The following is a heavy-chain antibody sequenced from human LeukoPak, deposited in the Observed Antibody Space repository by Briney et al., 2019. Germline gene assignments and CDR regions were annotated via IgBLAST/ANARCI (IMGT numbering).Heavy chain of an antibody. CDR3: ASISSSWTEYFQH. D-gene: IGHD6-13*01. V-gene: IGHV4-39*01. CDR2: IYYSGST. Sequence: SETLSLTCTVSGGSISSSGYYWGWIRQPPGKGLEWIGAIYYSGSTYYNPSLKSRIAISADTSKHQLSLRLSSVTAADTAVYYCASISSSWTEYFQHWGQGTLVTVSS. CDR1: GGSISSSGYY. J-gene: IGHJ1*01.